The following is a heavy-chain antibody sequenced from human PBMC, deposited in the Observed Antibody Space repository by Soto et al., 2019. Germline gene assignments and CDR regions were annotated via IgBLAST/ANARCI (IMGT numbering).Heavy chain of an antibody. CDR1: GFTFSSYS. CDR2: ISSSSSYI. CDR3: ARSLRFLEWLAHYYYYYYGMDV. J-gene: IGHJ6*02. D-gene: IGHD3-3*01. Sequence: GGSLRLSCAASGFTFSSYSMNWVRQAPGKGLEWVSSISSSSSYIYYADSVKGRFTISRDNAKNSLYLQMNSLRAEDTAVYYCARSLRFLEWLAHYYYYYYGMDVWGQGTTVTVSS. V-gene: IGHV3-21*01.